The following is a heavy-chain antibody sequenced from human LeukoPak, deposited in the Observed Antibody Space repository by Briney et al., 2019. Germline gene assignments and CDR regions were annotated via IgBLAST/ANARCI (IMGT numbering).Heavy chain of an antibody. Sequence: SETLSLTCAVYGGSFSGYYWSWIRQPPGKGLEWIGEINHSGSTNYNPSLKSRVTISVDTSKNQFSLKLSSVTAADTAVYYCARAVVVPAAISALNWFDPWGQGTLVTVSS. CDR1: GGSFSGYY. CDR2: INHSGST. V-gene: IGHV4-34*01. J-gene: IGHJ5*02. D-gene: IGHD2-2*02. CDR3: ARAVVVPAAISALNWFDP.